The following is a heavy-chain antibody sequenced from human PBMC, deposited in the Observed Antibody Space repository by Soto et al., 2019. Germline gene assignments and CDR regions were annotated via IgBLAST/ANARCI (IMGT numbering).Heavy chain of an antibody. Sequence: GGSLRLSCAASGFTFSSYAMHWVRQAPGKGLEWVAVISYDGSNKYYADSVKGRFTISGDNSKNTLYLQMNSLRAEDTAVYYCARDFISGIAAAGTRGDIDYWGQGTLVTVSS. CDR1: GFTFSSYA. CDR3: ARDFISGIAAAGTRGDIDY. CDR2: ISYDGSNK. D-gene: IGHD6-13*01. V-gene: IGHV3-30*14. J-gene: IGHJ4*02.